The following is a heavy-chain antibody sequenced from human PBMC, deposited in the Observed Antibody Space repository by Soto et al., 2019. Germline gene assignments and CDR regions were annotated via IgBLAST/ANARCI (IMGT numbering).Heavy chain of an antibody. CDR2: ISDSGGRT. D-gene: IGHD1-1*01. CDR1: GFTFSRSA. V-gene: IGHV3-23*01. Sequence: GGSLRLSCAASGFTFSRSAMNWVRQAPGTGLEWVSTISDSGGRTYYADSVRGRFTISRDNSKNTLYLQMNSLRAEDTAVYYCAKSLNINWKNWFDPWGQGTLVTVSS. J-gene: IGHJ5*02. CDR3: AKSLNINWKNWFDP.